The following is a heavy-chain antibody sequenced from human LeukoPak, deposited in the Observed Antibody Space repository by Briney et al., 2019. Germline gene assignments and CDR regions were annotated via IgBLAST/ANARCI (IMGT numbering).Heavy chain of an antibody. Sequence: SETLSLTCTVSGGSISSYYWSWIRQPPGKGLEWIGYIYYSGSTNYNPSLKSRVTISVDTSKNQFSLKLSSVTAADTAVYYCARVRLLEDAFDIWGQGTMVTVSS. CDR1: GGSISSYY. CDR3: ARVRLLEDAFDI. CDR2: IYYSGST. D-gene: IGHD2/OR15-2a*01. J-gene: IGHJ3*02. V-gene: IGHV4-59*01.